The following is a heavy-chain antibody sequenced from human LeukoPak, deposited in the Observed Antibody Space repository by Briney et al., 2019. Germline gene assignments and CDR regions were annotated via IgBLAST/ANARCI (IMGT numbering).Heavy chain of an antibody. CDR2: ISGSGGST. J-gene: IGHJ4*02. CDR3: ARDSGSKFDY. Sequence: PGGSLRLSCAASGFTFSSYAMSWVRQAPGKGLEWVSAISGSGGSTYYADSAKGRFTVSRDTSKNTLYLQMNSLRAEDTAVYYCARDSGSKFDYWGQGTLVTVSS. CDR1: GFTFSSYA. D-gene: IGHD1-26*01. V-gene: IGHV3-23*01.